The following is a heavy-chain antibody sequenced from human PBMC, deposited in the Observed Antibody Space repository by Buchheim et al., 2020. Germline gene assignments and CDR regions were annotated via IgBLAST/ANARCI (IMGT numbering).Heavy chain of an antibody. Sequence: QVQLVESGGGVVQPGRSLRLSCAASGFTFSSYAMHWVRQAPGKGLEWVAVISYDGSNKYYADSVKGRFTISRDNSKNTLYLQMNSLRAEDTAVYYRARAAYEGFGVFDYWGQGTL. D-gene: IGHD3-10*01. CDR2: ISYDGSNK. CDR1: GFTFSSYA. V-gene: IGHV3-30*04. CDR3: ARAAYEGFGVFDY. J-gene: IGHJ4*02.